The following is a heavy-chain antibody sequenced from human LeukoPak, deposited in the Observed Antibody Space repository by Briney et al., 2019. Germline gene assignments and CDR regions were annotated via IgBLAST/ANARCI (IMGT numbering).Heavy chain of an antibody. J-gene: IGHJ4*02. D-gene: IGHD1-26*01. CDR1: GFTFSSYA. V-gene: IGHV3-23*01. CDR3: AKDPNSGSYYPYYFDY. Sequence: GGSLRLSCAASGFTFSSYAMSWVRQAPGKGLEWVSAISGSGGSAYYADSVKGRFTISRDNSKNTLYLQMNSLRAEDTAVYYCAKDPNSGSYYPYYFDYWGQGTLVTVSS. CDR2: ISGSGGSA.